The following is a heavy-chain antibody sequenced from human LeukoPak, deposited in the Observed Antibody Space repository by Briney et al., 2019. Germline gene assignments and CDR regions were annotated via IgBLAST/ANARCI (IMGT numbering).Heavy chain of an antibody. CDR1: GFSLSTSGVG. CDR3: AHSGGAFDEQLWSLDP. D-gene: IGHD6-13*01. Sequence: SGPTLVKPTQTLTLTCTFSGFSLSTSGVGVGWIRQPPGKALEWLALIYWDDDKRYSPSLKSRLTITKDTSKNQVVLTMTNMDPVDTATYYCAHSGGAFDEQLWSLDPWGQGTLVTVSS. V-gene: IGHV2-5*02. J-gene: IGHJ5*02. CDR2: IYWDDDK.